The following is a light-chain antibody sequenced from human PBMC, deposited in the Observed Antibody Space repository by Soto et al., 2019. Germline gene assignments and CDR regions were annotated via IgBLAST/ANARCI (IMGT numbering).Light chain of an antibody. CDR1: SSDVGGYNY. CDR3: SSYTSSSTQV. V-gene: IGLV2-14*01. CDR2: EVS. Sequence: SALTQPASVSGSPGQSITISCTGTSSDVGGYNYVSWYQQHPGKAPKLMIYEVSNRPSGVSNRFSGSKSGNTASLTISWLQAEDEADYYCSSYTSSSTQVFGGGTKLTVL. J-gene: IGLJ2*01.